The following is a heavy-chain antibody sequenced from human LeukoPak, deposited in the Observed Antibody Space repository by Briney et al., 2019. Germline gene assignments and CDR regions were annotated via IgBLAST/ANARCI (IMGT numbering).Heavy chain of an antibody. CDR2: ISTFNGHT. D-gene: IGHD3-10*01. V-gene: IGHV1-18*01. Sequence: ASVTVSCKASGYTFTTYGISWVRQAPGHGLEWMGWISTFNGHTNYAQSRQDRVTITTDTSTSTVYMELGSLTSDDTAVYYCARFRAGVGEPYGDYWGQGTLVTVSP. J-gene: IGHJ4*02. CDR1: GYTFTTYG. CDR3: ARFRAGVGEPYGDY.